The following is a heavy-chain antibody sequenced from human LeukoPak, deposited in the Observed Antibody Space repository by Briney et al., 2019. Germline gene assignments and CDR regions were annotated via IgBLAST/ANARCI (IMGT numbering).Heavy chain of an antibody. Sequence: GGSLRLSCAASGFTFTSYAMSWVRQAPGKGLEWVSAISGSGGSTYYADSVKGRFTISRDNSKNTLYLQMNSLRAEDTAVYYCAKDIAQRVVVPAAIDYWGQGTLVTVSS. V-gene: IGHV3-23*01. CDR3: AKDIAQRVVVPAAIDY. CDR2: ISGSGGST. CDR1: GFTFTSYA. D-gene: IGHD2-2*01. J-gene: IGHJ4*02.